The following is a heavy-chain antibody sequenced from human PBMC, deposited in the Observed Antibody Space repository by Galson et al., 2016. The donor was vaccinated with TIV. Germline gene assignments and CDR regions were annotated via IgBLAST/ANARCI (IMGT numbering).Heavy chain of an antibody. J-gene: IGHJ6*04. CDR3: ARDPTDYPSYYYLYGMDV. CDR1: GFTFSGYA. CDR2: ISYDGGSK. D-gene: IGHD4-11*01. V-gene: IGHV3-30*04. Sequence: SLRLSCAASGFTFSGYALHWVRQAPGKGLEWVAVISYDGGSKYSADSVKGRFTISRGNSKNTVYLQMNSMRVEDTAVYYCARDPTDYPSYYYLYGMDVWGKGTTVTVSA.